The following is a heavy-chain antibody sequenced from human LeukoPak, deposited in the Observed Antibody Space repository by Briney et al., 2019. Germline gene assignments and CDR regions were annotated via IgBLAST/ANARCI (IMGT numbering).Heavy chain of an antibody. CDR2: IYYSGNT. CDR1: GGSISSSSYY. V-gene: IGHV4-39*07. J-gene: IGHJ4*02. Sequence: SETLSLTCTVSGGSISSSSYYWGWIRQPPGKGLEWIGSIYYSGNTYYNPSLKSRVTISVDTSKSQFSLKLSSVTAADTAVYYCATDRVSGWPQFDYWGQGTLVTVSS. CDR3: ATDRVSGWPQFDY. D-gene: IGHD6-19*01.